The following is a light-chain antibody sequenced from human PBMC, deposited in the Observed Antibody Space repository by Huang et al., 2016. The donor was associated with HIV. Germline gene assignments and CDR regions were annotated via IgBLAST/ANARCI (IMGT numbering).Light chain of an antibody. CDR2: GAS. CDR1: QSVDIN. V-gene: IGKV3-15*01. J-gene: IGKJ1*01. Sequence: EIVMTQSPATLSVSPGDRATLSCRASQSVDINLAGCQQKVGQPPRLLVYGASTRATGIPTRFSGSGSGTEFNLTISSLQSEDFAVYYCQQYNPWPPWTFGQGTRVEIK. CDR3: QQYNPWPPWT.